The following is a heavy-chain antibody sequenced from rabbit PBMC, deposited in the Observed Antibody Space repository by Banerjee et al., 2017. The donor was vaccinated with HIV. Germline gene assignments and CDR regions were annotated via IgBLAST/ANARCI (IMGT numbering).Heavy chain of an antibody. CDR2: ISGGTGNT. CDR3: ARVWAL. J-gene: IGHJ4*01. Sequence: QEQLEESGGDLVKPEGSLTLSCKASGFTLNSYYMCWVRQAPGKGLEWIGCISGGTGNTYYASWAKGRFTISKTSSTTMTLQLNSLTAADTATYFCARVWALWGPGTLVTVS. D-gene: IGHD5-1*01. CDR1: GFTLNSYY. V-gene: IGHV1S45*01.